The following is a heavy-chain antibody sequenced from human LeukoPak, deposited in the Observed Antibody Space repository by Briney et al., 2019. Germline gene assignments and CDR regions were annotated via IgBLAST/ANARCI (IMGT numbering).Heavy chain of an antibody. CDR1: GGSISSSSYY. D-gene: IGHD5-24*01. J-gene: IGHJ4*02. V-gene: IGHV4-39*01. CDR2: LYYTGST. Sequence: SETLSLTCTVSGGSISSSSYYWGWIRQPPGKGLEWIGSLYYTGSTYYNPSLKRRVTISVDTSKNQFSLKLSSVTAADTAVYYCARTRRDGYHYFDYWGQGALVTVSS. CDR3: ARTRRDGYHYFDY.